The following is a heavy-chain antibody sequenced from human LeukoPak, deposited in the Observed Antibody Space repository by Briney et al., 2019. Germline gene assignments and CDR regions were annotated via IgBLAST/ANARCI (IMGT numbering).Heavy chain of an antibody. V-gene: IGHV4-59*06. CDR2: IYYSGST. CDR1: GGSISTYF. D-gene: IGHD1-26*01. Sequence: SETLSLTCTVSGGSISTYFWSWIRQPPGKGLEWIGYIYYSGSTYYNPSLKSRVTISVDTSKNQFSLKLSSVTAADTAVYYCASGADLMDWGQGTLVTVSS. J-gene: IGHJ4*02. CDR3: ASGADLMD.